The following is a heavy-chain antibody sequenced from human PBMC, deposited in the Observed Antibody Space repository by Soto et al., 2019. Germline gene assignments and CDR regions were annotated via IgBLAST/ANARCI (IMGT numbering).Heavy chain of an antibody. CDR1: GFTFNIFN. D-gene: IGHD2-2*01. J-gene: IGHJ4*02. Sequence: GGSLRLSCADSGFTFNIFNMNWVRQAPGKGLERVSSITNSDYTSYADSVKGRFTISRDNAKKSLYLQMNSLRAEATAVYYSTLYDALFFDLWGQGALVTVSS. CDR2: ITNSDYT. CDR3: TLYDALFFDL. V-gene: IGHV3-21*01.